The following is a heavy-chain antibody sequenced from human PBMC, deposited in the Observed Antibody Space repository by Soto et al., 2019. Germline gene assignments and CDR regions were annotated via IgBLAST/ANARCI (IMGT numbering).Heavy chain of an antibody. CDR3: ARDVVVITNKHYYYGMDV. D-gene: IGHD3-22*01. CDR1: GFTVISNY. CDR2: IYSGGST. J-gene: IGHJ6*02. V-gene: IGHV3-53*01. Sequence: WGSLRLSCAASGFTVISNYMILFRQAPLKWLEWVSVIYSGGSTYYADSVKGRFTISRDNSKNTLYLQMNSLRAEDTAVYYCARDVVVITNKHYYYGMDVWGQGTTVTVSS.